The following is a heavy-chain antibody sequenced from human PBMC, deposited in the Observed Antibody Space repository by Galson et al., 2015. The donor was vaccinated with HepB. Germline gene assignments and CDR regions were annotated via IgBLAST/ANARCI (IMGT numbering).Heavy chain of an antibody. CDR3: ARRLYDSGDYLDVFDI. CDR1: GYAFTSDW. D-gene: IGHD3-22*01. J-gene: IGHJ3*02. Sequence: SGAAVKQPVESLRISCKGSGYAFTSDWVTWVRQMPGKSVERMGRIDPRDSYTNYTQSFQGNVTISAAKSSSTASLQWSSMKALDAAIYFCARRLYDSGDYLDVFDIWGQGTMVTVSS. CDR2: IDPRDSYT. V-gene: IGHV5-10-1*03.